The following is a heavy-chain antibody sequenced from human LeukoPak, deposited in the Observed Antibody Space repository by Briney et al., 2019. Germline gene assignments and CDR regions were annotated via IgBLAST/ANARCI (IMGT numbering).Heavy chain of an antibody. Sequence: SETLSLTCAVYGGSLSGYHWSWIRQPPGKGLEWIGEINHSGSTNYNPSLKSRVTISVDTSKNQFSLKLSSVTAADTAVYYCARVNSGSSGSYYFDYWGQGTLVTVSS. CDR1: GGSLSGYH. D-gene: IGHD3-22*01. CDR3: ARVNSGSSGSYYFDY. V-gene: IGHV4-34*01. CDR2: INHSGST. J-gene: IGHJ4*02.